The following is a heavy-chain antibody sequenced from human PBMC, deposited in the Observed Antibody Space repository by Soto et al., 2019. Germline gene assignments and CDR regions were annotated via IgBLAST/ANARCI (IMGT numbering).Heavy chain of an antibody. CDR2: IIPLFGTA. CDR3: ARWVRQQLLTGWVDP. D-gene: IGHD6-13*01. Sequence: LVKVSCKASGGTFSSYALSWVRPAPGHGLEWMGGIIPLFGTAKYAQKFQGRVTSTADESTSPAYMEMSSLRAEDTAVYSCARWVRQQLLTGWVDPCGQGTLVSVSS. J-gene: IGHJ5*02. CDR1: GGTFSSYA. V-gene: IGHV1-69*13.